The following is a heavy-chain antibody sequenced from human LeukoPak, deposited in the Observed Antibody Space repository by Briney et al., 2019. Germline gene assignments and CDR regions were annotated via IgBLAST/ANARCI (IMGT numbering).Heavy chain of an antibody. D-gene: IGHD4-23*01. V-gene: IGHV4-4*02. Sequence: SETLSLTCAVSGGSISSSSSNCWTWVRQPPGKGLEWIGEIYHSGATNYNPSLKSRVTMLLDKSKNQFSLNLNSVTATDTAVYYCARNGGNSDFDYWGQGTLVTVSS. CDR1: GGSISSSSSNC. J-gene: IGHJ4*02. CDR3: ARNGGNSDFDY. CDR2: IYHSGAT.